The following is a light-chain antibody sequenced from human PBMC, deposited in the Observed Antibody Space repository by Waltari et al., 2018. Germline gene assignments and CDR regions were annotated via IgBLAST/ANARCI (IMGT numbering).Light chain of an antibody. Sequence: EVVMTPSPDTLSVSPAGRATLSCRASQGIATNLAWYQQGRGQAPRLLIFDASTRATSISGRFSGSGSGTEFTLTISSLQSDDSAVYYCQQYNRWPPITFGQGTRLEIK. J-gene: IGKJ5*01. CDR1: QGIATN. V-gene: IGKV3-15*01. CDR2: DAS. CDR3: QQYNRWPPIT.